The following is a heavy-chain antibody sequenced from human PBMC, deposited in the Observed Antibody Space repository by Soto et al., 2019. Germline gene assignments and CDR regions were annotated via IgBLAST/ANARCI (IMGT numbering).Heavy chain of an antibody. CDR3: ARDYVSAAAGTCWFDP. CDR1: GFTFSSYG. J-gene: IGHJ5*02. V-gene: IGHV3-33*01. Sequence: PGGSLRLSCAASGFTFSSYGMHWVRQAPGKGLEWVAVIWYDGSNKYYADSVKGRFTISRDNSKNTLYLQMNSLRAEDTAVYYCARDYVSAAAGTCWFDPWGQGTLVTVSS. CDR2: IWYDGSNK. D-gene: IGHD6-13*01.